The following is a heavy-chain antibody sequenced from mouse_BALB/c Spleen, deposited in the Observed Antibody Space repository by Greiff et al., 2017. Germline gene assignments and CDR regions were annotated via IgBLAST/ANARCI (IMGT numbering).Heavy chain of an antibody. D-gene: IGHD2-1*01. J-gene: IGHJ2*01. Sequence: VQVQQSGAELVRPGDSVKLSCTASGFNINDYYMHWVKQRPEQGLEWIGWIDTENGDTEYAPKFQGKATMTADTSSNTAYLQLSSLTSEDTAVYFCMRYDNYGYWGQGTTLTVSS. CDR1: GFNINDYY. CDR3: MRYDNYGY. CDR2: IDTENGDT. V-gene: IGHV14-4*02.